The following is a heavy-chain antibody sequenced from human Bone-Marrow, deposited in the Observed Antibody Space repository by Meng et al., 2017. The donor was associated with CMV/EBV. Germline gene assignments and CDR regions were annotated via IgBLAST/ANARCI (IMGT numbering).Heavy chain of an antibody. Sequence: ASVKVSCKASGYTFTGYYMHWVRQAPGQGLEWMGWINPNSGGTNYAQKFQGRVTMTRDTSISTAYMELSRLRSDDTAVYYCASRYCSSTSGSRDAFDIWGQGTMVTVSS. D-gene: IGHD2-2*01. CDR1: GYTFTGYY. V-gene: IGHV1-2*02. CDR3: ASRYCSSTSGSRDAFDI. CDR2: INPNSGGT. J-gene: IGHJ3*02.